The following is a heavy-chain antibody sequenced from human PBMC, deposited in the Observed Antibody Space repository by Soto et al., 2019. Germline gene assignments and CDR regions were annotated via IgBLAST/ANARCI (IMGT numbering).Heavy chain of an antibody. D-gene: IGHD6-6*01. J-gene: IGHJ6*03. V-gene: IGHV3-64*01. CDR2: ISSNGVGT. CDR3: ARRARPDFYYMDV. CDR1: GFTLSGYA. Sequence: EVQLAESGGGLAQPGGSLRLSCAASGFTLSGYAMDWVRQAPGKGLEYVSGISSNGVGTYYANSVQGRFTISRDNSKNSVSLQMGSLRPDDMAVYYCARRARPDFYYMDVWGKRTTFTVSS.